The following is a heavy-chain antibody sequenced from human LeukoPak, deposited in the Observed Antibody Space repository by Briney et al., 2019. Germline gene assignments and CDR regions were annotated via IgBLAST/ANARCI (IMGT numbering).Heavy chain of an antibody. CDR2: IRYDGSNK. Sequence: GGSLRLSCAASGFTFSSYGMHWVRQAPGKGLEWVAFIRYDGSNKYYADSVKGRFTISRDNSKNTLYLQMNSLRAEDTAVYYCAKDISLMSTMRVVGNWFYPWG. V-gene: IGHV3-30*02. D-gene: IGHD3-22*01. CDR3: AKDISLMSTMRVVGNWFYP. J-gene: IGHJ5*02. CDR1: GFTFSSYG.